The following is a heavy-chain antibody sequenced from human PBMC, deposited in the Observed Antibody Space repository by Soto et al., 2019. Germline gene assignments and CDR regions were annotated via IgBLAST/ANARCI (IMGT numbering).Heavy chain of an antibody. CDR2: FDPEDGET. D-gene: IGHD1-26*01. V-gene: IGHV1-24*01. CDR3: ATVREVGARFDY. Sequence: ASVKVACNVSGYTLTEFSMHWVRQAPGKGLEWMGGFDPEDGETIYAQKFQGRVTMTEDTSTDTAYMELSSLRSEDTAVYYCATVREVGARFDYWGQGTLVTV. J-gene: IGHJ4*02. CDR1: GYTLTEFS.